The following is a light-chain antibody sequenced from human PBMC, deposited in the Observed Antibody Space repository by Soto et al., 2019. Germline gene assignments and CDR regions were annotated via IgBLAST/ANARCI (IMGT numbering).Light chain of an antibody. CDR3: QQYGSSPLT. CDR2: GAS. Sequence: EIVLTQSPGTLSLSPGERATLSCRASQSVSSSFLAWYQQKPGQAPRLLIYGASTRATGIPDRFGGSGSGTDFTLTISRLEPEDFAVYYCQQYGSSPLTFGGGTKVEFK. V-gene: IGKV3-20*01. CDR1: QSVSSSF. J-gene: IGKJ4*01.